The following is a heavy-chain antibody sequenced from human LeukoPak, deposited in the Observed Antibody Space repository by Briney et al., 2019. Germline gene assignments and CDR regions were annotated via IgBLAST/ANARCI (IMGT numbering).Heavy chain of an antibody. J-gene: IGHJ4*02. CDR2: ISAYNGNT. D-gene: IGHD6-13*01. Sequence: ASVKVSCKASGYTFTSYGISWVRHASGPGLERMGWISAYNGNTNYAQKLQGRVTMTTDTSTSTAYIELRSLRSDDTAVYYCARRAAAGKSAKDYWGQGTLVTVSS. CDR1: GYTFTSYG. V-gene: IGHV1-18*01. CDR3: ARRAAAGKSAKDY.